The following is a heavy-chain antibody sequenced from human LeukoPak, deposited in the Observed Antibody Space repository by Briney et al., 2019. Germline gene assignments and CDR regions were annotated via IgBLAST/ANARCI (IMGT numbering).Heavy chain of an antibody. Sequence: GGSLRLSCAASGFTFTSYWMHWVRQAPGKGLVWVSRIKSDESTRDYADFVKGRFTISRDNARNTVYLQINSLIAEDTAVYYCARGWNSPLGYYYYMDVWGKGTTVTVSS. V-gene: IGHV3-74*01. J-gene: IGHJ6*03. CDR3: ARGWNSPLGYYYYMDV. D-gene: IGHD1/OR15-1a*01. CDR2: IKSDESTR. CDR1: GFTFTSYW.